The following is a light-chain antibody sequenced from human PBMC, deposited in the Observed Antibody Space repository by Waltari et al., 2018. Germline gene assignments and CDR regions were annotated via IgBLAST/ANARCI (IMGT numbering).Light chain of an antibody. CDR1: SLRTSY. Sequence: SSELTQDPAVSVALGQTVTITCQGASLRTSYASWYQQKSGQAPILVLFGKNKRHSGIPDRFSGYNSETTTSLTITGAQVEDEADYYCSSRDSSASHVLFAGGTKLTVL. CDR3: SSRDSSASHVL. V-gene: IGLV3-19*01. CDR2: GKN. J-gene: IGLJ2*01.